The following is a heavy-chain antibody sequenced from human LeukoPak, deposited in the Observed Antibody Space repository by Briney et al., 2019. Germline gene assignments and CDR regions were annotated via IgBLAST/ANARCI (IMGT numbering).Heavy chain of an antibody. CDR1: GYTFTSYY. CDR3: ARQGGDDILTGYYKFFDY. J-gene: IGHJ4*02. D-gene: IGHD3-9*01. V-gene: IGHV1-46*01. Sequence: ASVKVSCKASGYTFTSYYMHWVRQAPGQGLEWMGIINPSGGSTSYAQKFQGRVTMTRDMSTSTVYMELSSLRSEDTAVYYCARQGGDDILTGYYKFFDYWGQGTLVTVSS. CDR2: INPSGGST.